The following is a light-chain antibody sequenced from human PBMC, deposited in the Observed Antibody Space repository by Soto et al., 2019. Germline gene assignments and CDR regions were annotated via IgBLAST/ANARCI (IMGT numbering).Light chain of an antibody. CDR1: SSNAGADYD. CDR3: QSFDASVSGYV. V-gene: IGLV1-40*01. Sequence: QSALTRPPSVSGAPGQWVTISCTGSSSNAGADYDVHWYQQLPGLAPKLLIYGNNHRPSGVPDRFSGSRSGTSASLAITGLQAEDEADYYCQSFDASVSGYVFGTGTKVTVL. J-gene: IGLJ1*01. CDR2: GNN.